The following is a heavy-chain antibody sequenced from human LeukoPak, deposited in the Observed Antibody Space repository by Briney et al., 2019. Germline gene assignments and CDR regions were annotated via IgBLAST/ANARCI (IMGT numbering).Heavy chain of an antibody. J-gene: IGHJ4*02. CDR1: GFTVSSNY. D-gene: IGHD5-18*01. Sequence: QSGGSLRLSCAASGFTVSSNYMSWVRQAPGKGLEWVSVIYSGGSTYYADSVKGRFTISRDNSKNTLYLQMNSLRAEDTAVYYCAREESYGTLGYWGQGTLVTVSS. CDR2: IYSGGST. CDR3: AREESYGTLGY. V-gene: IGHV3-66*01.